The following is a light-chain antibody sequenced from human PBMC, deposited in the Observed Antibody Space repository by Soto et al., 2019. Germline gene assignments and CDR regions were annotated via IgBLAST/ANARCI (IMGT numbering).Light chain of an antibody. Sequence: EIVLTQSPATLSVSPGERATLSCRASQSVSSSVAWYQQKPGQAPRLLIYGASTRATGIPARFSGSGSGTEFTLTISSLQSEDFAVYYCQQYNNWPRALTFGGGTKVDIK. CDR1: QSVSSS. CDR2: GAS. CDR3: QQYNNWPRALT. V-gene: IGKV3-15*01. J-gene: IGKJ4*01.